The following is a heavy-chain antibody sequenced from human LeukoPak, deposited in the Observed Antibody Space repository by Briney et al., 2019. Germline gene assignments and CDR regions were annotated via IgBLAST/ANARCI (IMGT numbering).Heavy chain of an antibody. V-gene: IGHV1-8*01. CDR1: GYTFTSYD. CDR2: MNPNSGNT. Sequence: GASVKVSCKASGYTFTSYDINWVRQATGQGLEWMGWMNPNSGNTGYAQKFQGRVTMTRNTSISTAYMELSSLRSEDTAVYYCARELGYSYGYSLDYWGQGTLVTVSS. CDR3: ARELGYSYGYSLDY. J-gene: IGHJ4*02. D-gene: IGHD5-18*01.